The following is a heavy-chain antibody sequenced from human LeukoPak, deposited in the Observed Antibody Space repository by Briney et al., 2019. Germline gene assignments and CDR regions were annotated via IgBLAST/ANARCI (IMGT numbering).Heavy chain of an antibody. D-gene: IGHD4-17*01. CDR2: ISVSGGTT. CDR3: AKDLDVTVTSHGYYYGMDV. V-gene: IGHV3-23*01. Sequence: PGGSLRLSCAASGFTFSTYAMSWVRQAPGMGLEWVSTISVSGGTTHADPVKGRFTVSRDNSKNTLDLQMKSLRAEDTAVYYCAKDLDVTVTSHGYYYGMDVWGQGTTVTVSS. CDR1: GFTFSTYA. J-gene: IGHJ6*02.